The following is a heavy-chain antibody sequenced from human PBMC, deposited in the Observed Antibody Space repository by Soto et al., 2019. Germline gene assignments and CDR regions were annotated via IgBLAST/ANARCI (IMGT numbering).Heavy chain of an antibody. Sequence: PGGSLRLSCAASGFTFSSYSMNRVRQAPGKGLEWVSSISSSSSYIYYADSVKGRFTISRDNAKNSLYLQMNSLRAEDTAVYYCARVRYCSGGSCSGYFDYWGQGTLVTVSS. CDR3: ARVRYCSGGSCSGYFDY. J-gene: IGHJ4*02. CDR1: GFTFSSYS. D-gene: IGHD2-15*01. V-gene: IGHV3-21*01. CDR2: ISSSSSYI.